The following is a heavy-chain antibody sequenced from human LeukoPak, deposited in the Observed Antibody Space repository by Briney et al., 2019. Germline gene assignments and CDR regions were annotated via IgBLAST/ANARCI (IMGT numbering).Heavy chain of an antibody. CDR3: ARDPHCSSTNCPFDF. CDR1: GDSMNSHY. Sequence: PSETLSLTCSVSGDSMNSHYWSWIRQTPGKGLEWLGQIYYSGTTNYNPSLKSRVTLSVDRSKNQFSLKLTSVTAADTAVYYCARDPHCSSTNCPFDFWGQGTLVIVSS. J-gene: IGHJ4*02. V-gene: IGHV4-59*11. CDR2: IYYSGTT. D-gene: IGHD2-2*01.